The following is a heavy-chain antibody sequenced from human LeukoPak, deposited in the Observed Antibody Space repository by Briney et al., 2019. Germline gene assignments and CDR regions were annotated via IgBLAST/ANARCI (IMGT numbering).Heavy chain of an antibody. V-gene: IGHV3-48*03. CDR3: AELGITMIGGV. J-gene: IGHJ6*04. Sequence: GGSLRLSCAASGFTFSSYEMNWVRQAPGKGLEGVSYISSSGSTIYYADSVKGRLTISTDNAKNSLYLQMNSRRAEDTAVYYCAELGITMIGGVWGKGTTVTISS. CDR2: ISSSGSTI. CDR1: GFTFSSYE. D-gene: IGHD3-10*02.